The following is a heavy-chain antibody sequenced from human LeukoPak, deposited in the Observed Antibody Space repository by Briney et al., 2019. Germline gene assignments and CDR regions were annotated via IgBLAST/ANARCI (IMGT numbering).Heavy chain of an antibody. V-gene: IGHV4-59*12. CDR1: GGSIRSNY. CDR3: ARGDIVVVPAPDAFDI. Sequence: SETLSLSCTVSGGSIRSNYWSCIREPPGEGVEWGGNIHYGGSTNYNPSLKSRVIISVDTSKNQYFLKLRSVTAADTAVYYCARGDIVVVPAPDAFDIWGQGTMVTVSS. J-gene: IGHJ3*02. D-gene: IGHD2-2*01. CDR2: IHYGGST.